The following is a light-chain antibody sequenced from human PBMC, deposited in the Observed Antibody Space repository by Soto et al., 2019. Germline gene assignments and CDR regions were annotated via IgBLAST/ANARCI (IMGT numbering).Light chain of an antibody. V-gene: IGKV3-11*01. CDR3: QQRSNSVLT. Sequence: EIVLTHSPGTLSLSPCERAALSWRASQSVNINLAWYQQKPGQAPRLLIYDASNRATGIPARFSGSGSGTDFTLTISSLEPEDFAVYYCQQRSNSVLTFGGGTKVDIK. CDR2: DAS. CDR1: QSVNIN. J-gene: IGKJ4*01.